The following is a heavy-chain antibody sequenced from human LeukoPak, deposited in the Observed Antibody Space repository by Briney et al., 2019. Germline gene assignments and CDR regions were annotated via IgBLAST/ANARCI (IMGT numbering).Heavy chain of an antibody. D-gene: IGHD3-22*01. CDR2: IIPIFGTA. J-gene: IGHJ3*02. Sequence: SVKVSCKASGGTFSSYAISWARQAPGQGLEWMGGIIPIFGTANYAQKFQGRVTITADESTSTAYMELSSLRSEDTAVYYCARARYYYDSSGYYYHDAFDIWGQGTMVTVSS. V-gene: IGHV1-69*13. CDR1: GGTFSSYA. CDR3: ARARYYYDSSGYYYHDAFDI.